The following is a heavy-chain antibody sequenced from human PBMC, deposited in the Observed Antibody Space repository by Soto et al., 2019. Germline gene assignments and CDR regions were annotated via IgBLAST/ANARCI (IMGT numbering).Heavy chain of an antibody. CDR1: GGSISSGGYY. Sequence: SETLSLTCTVSGGSISSGGYYWGWIRQHPGKGLEWIGYIYYSGSTYYNPSLKSRVTISVDTSKNQFSLKLSSVTAADTAVYYCARDLRYYYYMDVWGKGTTVTVSS. CDR2: IYYSGST. V-gene: IGHV4-31*03. J-gene: IGHJ6*03. CDR3: ARDLRYYYYMDV.